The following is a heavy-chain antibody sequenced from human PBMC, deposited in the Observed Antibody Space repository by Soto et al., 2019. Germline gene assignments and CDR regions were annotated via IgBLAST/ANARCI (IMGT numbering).Heavy chain of an antibody. CDR1: GGSFSGYY. D-gene: IGHD3-10*01. CDR2: INHSGST. J-gene: IGHJ5*02. Sequence: SETLSLTCAVYGGSFSGYYWSWIRQPPGKGLEWIGEINHSGSTNYNPSLKSRVTISVDTSKNQFSLKLSSVTAADTAVYYCARGARAMVRGVILRFDPWGQGTLVTVSS. CDR3: ARGARAMVRGVILRFDP. V-gene: IGHV4-34*01.